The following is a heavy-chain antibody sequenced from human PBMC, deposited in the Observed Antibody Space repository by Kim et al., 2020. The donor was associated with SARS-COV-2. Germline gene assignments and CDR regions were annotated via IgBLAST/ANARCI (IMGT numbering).Heavy chain of an antibody. CDR1: GFTFSSYG. Sequence: GGSLRLSCAASGFTFSSYGMHWVRQAPGKGLEWVAVISYDGSNKYYADSEKGRFTISRDNPKNTLYLQINSLRAEDTAVYYCAKDRGGATIFDYWGQGTLVTVSS. V-gene: IGHV3-30*18. CDR2: ISYDGSNK. D-gene: IGHD1-26*01. CDR3: AKDRGGATIFDY. J-gene: IGHJ4*02.